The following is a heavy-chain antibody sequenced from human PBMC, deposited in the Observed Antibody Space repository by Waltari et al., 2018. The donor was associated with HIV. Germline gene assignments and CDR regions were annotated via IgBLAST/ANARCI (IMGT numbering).Heavy chain of an antibody. Sequence: QVQLQQWGAGLLKPSETLSPTCAVYGGSFSGYSWRWIRQPPGKGLEWIGEINHSGSANYNPSLKSRVTMSVDTSKNQFSLKLSSVTAADTAVYYCARGRGYYYGSGSLNWFDPWGQGTLVTVSS. CDR2: INHSGSA. CDR3: ARGRGYYYGSGSLNWFDP. CDR1: GGSFSGYS. J-gene: IGHJ5*02. V-gene: IGHV4-34*01. D-gene: IGHD3-10*01.